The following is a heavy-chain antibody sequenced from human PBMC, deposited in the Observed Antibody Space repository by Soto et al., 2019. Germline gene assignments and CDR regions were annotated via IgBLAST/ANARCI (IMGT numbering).Heavy chain of an antibody. J-gene: IGHJ6*02. Sequence: SVKVSCKASGGTFSSYAISWVRQAPGQGLEWMGGIIPIFGTANYAQKFQGRVTITADESTSTAYMELSSLRSEDTAVYYCARANHDILTGYLGDYYYYGMDVWGQGTTVTVSS. D-gene: IGHD3-9*01. CDR1: GGTFSSYA. CDR3: ARANHDILTGYLGDYYYYGMDV. CDR2: IIPIFGTA. V-gene: IGHV1-69*13.